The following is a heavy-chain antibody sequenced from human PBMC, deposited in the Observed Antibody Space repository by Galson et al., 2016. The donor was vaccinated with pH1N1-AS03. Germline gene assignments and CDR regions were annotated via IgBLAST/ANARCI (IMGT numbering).Heavy chain of an antibody. CDR1: EDSVSSNTAA. CDR2: TYYRSKWYN. CDR3: ARDHLGAGPALDY. J-gene: IGHJ4*02. Sequence: CAISEDSVSSNTAAWNWIRPSPSRGLEWLGRTYYRSKWYNDYAVFVTSRITINPDTSKNQFSLQLNSVTPEDTAVYYCARDHLGAGPALDYWGQGTLVTVSS. D-gene: IGHD1-26*01. V-gene: IGHV6-1*01.